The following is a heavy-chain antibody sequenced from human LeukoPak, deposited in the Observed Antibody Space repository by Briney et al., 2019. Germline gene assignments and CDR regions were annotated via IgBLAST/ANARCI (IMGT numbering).Heavy chain of an antibody. V-gene: IGHV1-69*06. CDR1: GGTFSSYA. Sequence: SVKVSCKASGGTFSSYAISWVRQAPGQGLEWMGGIIPIFGTANYAQKFQGRVTITADKSTSTAYMELSSLRSEDTAVYYCAKDGITMVRGFFFDHWGQGTLVTVSS. CDR3: AKDGITMVRGFFFDH. J-gene: IGHJ4*02. CDR2: IIPIFGTA. D-gene: IGHD3-10*01.